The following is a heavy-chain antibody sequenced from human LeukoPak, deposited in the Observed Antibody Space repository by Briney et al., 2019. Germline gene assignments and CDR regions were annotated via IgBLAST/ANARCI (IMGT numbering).Heavy chain of an antibody. J-gene: IGHJ6*03. Sequence: SETLSLTCAVYGGSFSGYYWSWIRQPPGKGLEWIGEINHSGSTNYNPSLKSRVTISVVTSKNQFSLKLSSVTAADTAVYYCARHPGHWDTSGQPTRERTYYYMDVWGKGTTVTVSS. CDR2: INHSGST. CDR1: GGSFSGYY. D-gene: IGHD6-19*01. V-gene: IGHV4-34*01. CDR3: ARHPGHWDTSGQPTRERTYYYMDV.